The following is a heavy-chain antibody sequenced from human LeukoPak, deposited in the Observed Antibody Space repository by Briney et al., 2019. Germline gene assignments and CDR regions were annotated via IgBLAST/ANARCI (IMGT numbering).Heavy chain of an antibody. CDR2: ISYDGSNK. CDR3: ARARYRAQLWLPFDY. CDR1: GFTFSSYA. D-gene: IGHD5-18*01. V-gene: IGHV3-30*04. Sequence: GGSLRLSCAASGFTFSSYAMHWVRQAPGKGLEGVAVISYDGSNKYYADSVKGRFTISRDNSKNTLYLQMNSLRAEDTAVYYCARARYRAQLWLPFDYWGQGTLVTVSS. J-gene: IGHJ4*02.